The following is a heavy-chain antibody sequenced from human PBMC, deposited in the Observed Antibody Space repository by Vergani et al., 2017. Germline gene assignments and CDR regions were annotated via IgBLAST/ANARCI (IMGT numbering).Heavy chain of an antibody. D-gene: IGHD6-19*01. CDR3: TRHGRSGWAGYFQH. J-gene: IGHJ1*01. V-gene: IGHV4-30-4*08. CDR1: GGSISSGDYY. CDR2: IYYTGTT. Sequence: QVQLQESDPGLVKPSQTLSLTCTVSGGSISSGDYYWSWIRQPPGKGLEWIGYIYYTGTTYYNEAHKSRLTISVDTSKNQFSLNLTSVTAADTAVYYCTRHGRSGWAGYFQHWGQGTLVTASS.